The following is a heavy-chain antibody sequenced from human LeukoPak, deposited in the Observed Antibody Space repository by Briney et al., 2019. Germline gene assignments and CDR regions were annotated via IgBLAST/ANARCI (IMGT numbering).Heavy chain of an antibody. Sequence: SETLSLTCSVSGGSIGSYHWNWIRQPSGKGLEWIGIVFNNGGTKHNPSLKSRVAISVDTSKNQFALKLSSVTAADTAVYYCVASYGGYVLNYWGQGALVIVSS. J-gene: IGHJ4*02. CDR2: VFNNGGT. D-gene: IGHD5-12*01. CDR1: GGSIGSYH. CDR3: VASYGGYVLNY. V-gene: IGHV4-59*01.